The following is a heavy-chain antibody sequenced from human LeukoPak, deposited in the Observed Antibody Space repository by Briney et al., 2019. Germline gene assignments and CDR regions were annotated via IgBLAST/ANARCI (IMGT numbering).Heavy chain of an antibody. D-gene: IGHD6-19*01. Sequence: SGGSLRLSCVVSGFTFSRYWMTWVRQAPGKGLECVANIKEDGTEKKYVESVRGRFTISRDNAKNSLYLQMNSLRADDTAVYYCAKVGWLEGLTNWFDPWGQGTLVTVSS. CDR1: GFTFSRYW. CDR3: AKVGWLEGLTNWFDP. CDR2: IKEDGTEK. V-gene: IGHV3-7*01. J-gene: IGHJ5*02.